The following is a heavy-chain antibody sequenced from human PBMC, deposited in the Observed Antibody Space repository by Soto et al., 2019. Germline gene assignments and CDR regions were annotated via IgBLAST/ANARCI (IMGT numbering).Heavy chain of an antibody. Sequence: PGGSLRLSCAASGFTFTKYAMSWVRLAPGKGLEWVSAIGGTGDSTYYEDSVKGRFIVSRDNSKNTLYMQMSSLRAEDTAVYYCAKDVGGCTGGKCYSSFDHWGQGTLVTVSS. CDR1: GFTFTKYA. J-gene: IGHJ4*02. CDR3: AKDVGGCTGGKCYSSFDH. CDR2: IGGTGDST. V-gene: IGHV3-23*01. D-gene: IGHD2-8*02.